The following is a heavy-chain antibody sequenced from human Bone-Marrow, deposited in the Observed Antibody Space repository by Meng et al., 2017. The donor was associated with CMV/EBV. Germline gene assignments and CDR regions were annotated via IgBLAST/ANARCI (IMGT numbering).Heavy chain of an antibody. D-gene: IGHD1-1*01. J-gene: IGHJ6*02. CDR3: ARDRLDDLPYGMDV. CDR2: INPSGGST. V-gene: IGHV1-46*01. Sequence: ASVKVSRKASGYTLTGYYMHWVRQAPGQGLEWMGIINPSGGSTSYAQKFQGRVTMTRDTSTSTVYMELSSLRSEDTAVYYCARDRLDDLPYGMDVWGQGTTVTVSS. CDR1: GYTLTGYY.